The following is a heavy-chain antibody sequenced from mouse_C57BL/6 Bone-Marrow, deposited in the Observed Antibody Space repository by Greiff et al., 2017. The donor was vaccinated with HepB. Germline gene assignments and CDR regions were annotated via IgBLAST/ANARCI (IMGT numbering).Heavy chain of an antibody. CDR1: GYTFTEYT. D-gene: IGHD1-1*01. V-gene: IGHV1-62-2*01. J-gene: IGHJ1*03. Sequence: VQLKESGAELVKPGASVKLSCKASGYTFTEYTIHWVKQRSGQGLEWIGWFYPGSGSIKYNEKFKDKATLTADKSSSTVYMELSRLTSDDSAVYFCARQEVGDYYYGSRWYFDVWGTGTTVTVSS. CDR2: FYPGSGSI. CDR3: ARQEVGDYYYGSRWYFDV.